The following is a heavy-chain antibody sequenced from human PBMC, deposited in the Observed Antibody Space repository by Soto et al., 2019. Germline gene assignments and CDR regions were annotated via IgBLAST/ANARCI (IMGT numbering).Heavy chain of an antibody. Sequence: SETLSLTCTVSGDSISASSWSWVRQPPRKGLEWIGNIHYNGNTKYNPSLKSRVTMSVDTSKNQFSLKLISVTAADTAKYFCAREGNLGRWLQPLDFWGQGTLVT. J-gene: IGHJ4*02. CDR1: GDSISASS. V-gene: IGHV4-59*01. D-gene: IGHD5-12*01. CDR3: AREGNLGRWLQPLDF. CDR2: IHYNGNT.